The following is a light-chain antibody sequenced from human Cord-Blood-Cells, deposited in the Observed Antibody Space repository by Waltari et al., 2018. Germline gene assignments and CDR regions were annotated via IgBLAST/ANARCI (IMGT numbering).Light chain of an antibody. V-gene: IGKV1-39*01. CDR3: QQSYSTPLT. Sequence: DIQMTQSPSSLSASVGDRVTITCRASQSISSYFNWYQQKPGKAPKLLIYAASSLQSGVPSRFSGSGSGTDFTLTISSQQPEDFATYYCQQSYSTPLTFGGGTKVEIK. CDR1: QSISSY. CDR2: AAS. J-gene: IGKJ4*01.